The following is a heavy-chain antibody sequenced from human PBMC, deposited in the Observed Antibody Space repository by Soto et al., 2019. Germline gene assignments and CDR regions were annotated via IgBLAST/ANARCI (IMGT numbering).Heavy chain of an antibody. D-gene: IGHD3-9*01. CDR3: ARHVYYDVLKKNY. CDR2: IYPGNSDT. Sequence: GESLKISCKGSGYRFTRYWIGWVRQMPGKGLEWMGIIYPGNSDTRYSPSFQGQVTILADTSISTAYLEWSSLKASDTAIYYCARHVYYDVLKKNYWGQGTLVTVSS. V-gene: IGHV5-51*01. J-gene: IGHJ4*02. CDR1: GYRFTRYW.